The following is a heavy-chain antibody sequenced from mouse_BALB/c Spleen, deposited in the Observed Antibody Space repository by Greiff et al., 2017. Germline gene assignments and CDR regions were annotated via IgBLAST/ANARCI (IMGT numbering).Heavy chain of an antibody. CDR1: GFTFSSYT. CDR2: ISNGGGST. Sequence: EVKVVESGGGLVQPGGSLKLSCAASGFTFSSYTMSWVRQTPEKRLEWVAYISNGGGSTYYPDTVKGRFTISRDNAKNTLYLQMSSLKSEDTAMYYCARFTTAKAMDYWGQGTSVTVSS. J-gene: IGHJ4*01. D-gene: IGHD1-2*01. V-gene: IGHV5-12-2*01. CDR3: ARFTTAKAMDY.